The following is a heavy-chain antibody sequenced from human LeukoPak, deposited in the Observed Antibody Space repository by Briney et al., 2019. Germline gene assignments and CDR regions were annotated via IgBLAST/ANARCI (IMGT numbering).Heavy chain of an antibody. D-gene: IGHD7-27*01. CDR2: IYTSGST. Sequence: SETLSLTCTVSGGSIGSGSYYWSWIRQPAGKGLEWIGRIYTSGSTNYNPSLKSRVTISVDTSKNQFSLKLSSVTAADTAVYYCARELGSAFDIWGQGTMVTVPS. J-gene: IGHJ3*02. V-gene: IGHV4-61*02. CDR3: ARELGSAFDI. CDR1: GGSIGSGSYY.